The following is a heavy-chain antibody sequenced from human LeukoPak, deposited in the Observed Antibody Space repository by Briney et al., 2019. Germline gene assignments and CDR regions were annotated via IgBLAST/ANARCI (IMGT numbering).Heavy chain of an antibody. J-gene: IGHJ4*02. CDR3: ARERRIVGATLDY. CDR2: IYYSGST. CDR1: GGSISSYY. V-gene: IGHV4-59*01. D-gene: IGHD1-26*01. Sequence: PSETLSLTCTVSGGSISSYYWSWIRQPPGKGLEWVGYIYYSGSTNYNPSLKSRVTISVDTSKNQFSLKLSSVTAADTAVYYCARERRIVGATLDYWGQGTLVTVSS.